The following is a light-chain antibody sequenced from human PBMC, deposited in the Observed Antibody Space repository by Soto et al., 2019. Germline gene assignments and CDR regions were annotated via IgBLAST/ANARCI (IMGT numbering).Light chain of an antibody. CDR2: GAS. Sequence: IQMTQSPSSLSASIGDRFTITCRASQDVRNRLGWYQQKPGKAPKLLIYGASSLQGGVSSRFSGSGFGTDFTLTISSLQPEDSATYYCLQDYTYFWMFGQGTKVDIK. V-gene: IGKV1-6*01. CDR3: LQDYTYFWM. J-gene: IGKJ1*01. CDR1: QDVRNR.